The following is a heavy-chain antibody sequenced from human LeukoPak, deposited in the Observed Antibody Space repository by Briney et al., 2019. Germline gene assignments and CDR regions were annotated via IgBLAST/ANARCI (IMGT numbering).Heavy chain of an antibody. CDR3: ICLTDPFDY. CDR1: GFTFGAHS. CDR2: IKGKAYGGAT. Sequence: GGSLRLSCTGSGFTFGAHSMAWVRQAPGKGPEWVGFIKGKAYGGATGYTASVKGRFTISRDDSKSIVYLQMNSLRTEDTAVYYCICLTDPFDYWGQGSLVTVSS. V-gene: IGHV3-49*04. J-gene: IGHJ4*02.